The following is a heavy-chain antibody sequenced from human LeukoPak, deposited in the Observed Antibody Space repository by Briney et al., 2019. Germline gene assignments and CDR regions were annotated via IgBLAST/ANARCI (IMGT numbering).Heavy chain of an antibody. CDR2: ISGSGDVT. D-gene: IGHD1-1*01. J-gene: IGHJ3*02. CDR1: RFSFSTYP. CDR3: AKSLFTSATGTGRAFHI. V-gene: IGHV3-23*01. Sequence: PGGSLRLSCAASRFSFSTYPMGWVRQAPGKGLEGVSGISGSGDVTFHADPVKGRFTISRDNSKNTLYLQMTSLRAEDTAEYYCAKSLFTSATGTGRAFHIWGQGTMVTVSS.